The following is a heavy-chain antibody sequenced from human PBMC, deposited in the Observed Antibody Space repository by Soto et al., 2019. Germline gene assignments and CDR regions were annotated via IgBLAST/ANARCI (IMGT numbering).Heavy chain of an antibody. J-gene: IGHJ4*02. CDR1: GFMFRSYW. Sequence: EVQLVESGGGLVQPGGSLRLSCAAPGFMFRSYWLHWVRQVPGRGLAWISRINSDGSSTDYEDFVKGRFIISRDNAKNKLYLQMNSLRAEDTALYYCARDLREGHPSVIYWVLGKLVTISS. CDR2: INSDGSST. D-gene: IGHD2-21*01. V-gene: IGHV3-74*01. CDR3: ARDLREGHPSVIY.